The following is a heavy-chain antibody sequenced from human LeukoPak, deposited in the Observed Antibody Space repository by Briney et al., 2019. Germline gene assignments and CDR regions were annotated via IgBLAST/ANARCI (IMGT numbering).Heavy chain of an antibody. CDR2: ISGDGSSI. CDR3: ARDYDSSGDYSFEH. J-gene: IGHJ1*01. D-gene: IGHD3-22*01. V-gene: IGHV3-74*01. CDR1: GFTFSSYW. Sequence: PGGSLRLSCAASGFTFSSYWMHWVRQAPGRGLVWVSCISGDGSSIRYADSVKGRFTISRDNAKNTLYLQMNSLRAEDTAVYYCARDYDSSGDYSFEHRGQGTLVTVSS.